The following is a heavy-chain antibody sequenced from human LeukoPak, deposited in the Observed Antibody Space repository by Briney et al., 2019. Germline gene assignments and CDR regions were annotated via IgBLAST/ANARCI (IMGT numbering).Heavy chain of an antibody. CDR2: IFPSGST. CDR3: ARGDSYVDTTMVSYYYYYYMDV. CDR1: GGSFSGYY. J-gene: IGHJ6*03. Sequence: KPSETLSLTCAVYGGSFSGYYWSWIRQPAGKGLEWIGRIFPSGSTNYNPSLKGRVTMSVDTSKNQFSLRLSSVTAADTAVYYCARGDSYVDTTMVSYYYYYYMDVWGKGTTVTVSS. V-gene: IGHV4-59*10. D-gene: IGHD5-18*01.